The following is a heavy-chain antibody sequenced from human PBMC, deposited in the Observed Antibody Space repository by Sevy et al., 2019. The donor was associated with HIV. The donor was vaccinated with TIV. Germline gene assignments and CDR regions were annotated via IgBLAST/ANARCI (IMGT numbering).Heavy chain of an antibody. Sequence: LSLTCTVSGDSFSSYFWAWIRQPAGKGLEWIGRINTSGSTNYNPSLKSRVTMSVDTSKSQFSLKVTSLTAADTAIYFCARSNWVTATNGFSKSYYFDYWGQGSLVTVSS. J-gene: IGHJ4*02. CDR3: ARSNWVTATNGFSKSYYFDY. CDR2: INTSGST. CDR1: GDSFSSYF. D-gene: IGHD7-27*01. V-gene: IGHV4-4*07.